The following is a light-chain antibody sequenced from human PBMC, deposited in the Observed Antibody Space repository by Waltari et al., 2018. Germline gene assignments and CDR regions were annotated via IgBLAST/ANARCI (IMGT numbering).Light chain of an antibody. CDR1: NANIGSGYD. Sequence: QSVLTQPPSVSGAPGQTVTISCTGGNANIGSGYDVHWYQCLPGIAPKLLIYDDNTRPAGVPDRFSGSKSGTSASLAITGLQAEDEADYYCQSYDSGLSAMVFGGGTKLTVL. CDR2: DDN. V-gene: IGLV1-40*01. CDR3: QSYDSGLSAMV. J-gene: IGLJ3*02.